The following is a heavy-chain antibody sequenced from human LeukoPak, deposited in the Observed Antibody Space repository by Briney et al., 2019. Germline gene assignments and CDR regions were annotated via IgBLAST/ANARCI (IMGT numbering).Heavy chain of an antibody. V-gene: IGHV1-69*04. J-gene: IGHJ5*02. D-gene: IGHD6-13*01. CDR3: ASTPSSSWFDP. Sequence: ASVKVSCKASGDTFSSYAISWVRQAPGQGLEWMGRIIPILGIANYAQKFQGRVTITADKSTSTAYMELSSLRSEDTAVYYCASTPSSSWFDPWGQGTLVTVSS. CDR1: GDTFSSYA. CDR2: IIPILGIA.